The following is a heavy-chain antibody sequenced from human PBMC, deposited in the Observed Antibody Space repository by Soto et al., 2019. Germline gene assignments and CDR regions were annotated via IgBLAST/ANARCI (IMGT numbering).Heavy chain of an antibody. CDR2: INPNSGGT. V-gene: IGHV1-2*04. J-gene: IGHJ6*02. CDR3: ARGGGCTGCYYYSGMDV. Sequence: ASVKVSCKASGYPFADYYMHWVRQAPGRGLEWMGWINPNSGGTNYAQKFQGWITMTRDTSISTAYMELSRLRSDDTAVYYCARGGGCTGCYYYSGMDVWGQGTTVTVSS. D-gene: IGHD6-19*01. CDR1: GYPFADYY.